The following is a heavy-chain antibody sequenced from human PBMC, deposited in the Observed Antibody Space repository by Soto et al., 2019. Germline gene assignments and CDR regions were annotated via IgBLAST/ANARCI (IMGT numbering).Heavy chain of an antibody. Sequence: PGGSLRLSCAGSGFTFASYVMTWVRQAPGKGLEWVSSISATGSSTYYAGSVKGRFTISRDNSKNTLYLQMNSLRAGDTAIYYCANAEHPRRSIGFDYWGQGTLVTVSS. CDR1: GFTFASYV. CDR2: ISATGSST. J-gene: IGHJ4*02. D-gene: IGHD3-16*02. CDR3: ANAEHPRRSIGFDY. V-gene: IGHV3-23*01.